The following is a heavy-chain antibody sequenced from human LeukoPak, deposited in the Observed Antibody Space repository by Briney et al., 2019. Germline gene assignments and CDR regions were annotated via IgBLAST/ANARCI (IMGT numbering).Heavy chain of an antibody. V-gene: IGHV1-2*02. D-gene: IGHD2-15*01. Sequence: ASVKVSCKASGYTFTSYGISWVRQAPGQGLEWMGWINPNSGGTKSAQKFQGRVTMTRDTSSNTAYMELSRLRSDDTAVYFCARETGAVTGYEYFLHWGQGTLVTVSS. CDR1: GYTFTSYG. J-gene: IGHJ1*01. CDR2: INPNSGGT. CDR3: ARETGAVTGYEYFLH.